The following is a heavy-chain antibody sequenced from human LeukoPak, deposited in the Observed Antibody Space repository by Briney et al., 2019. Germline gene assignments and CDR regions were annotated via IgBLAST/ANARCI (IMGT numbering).Heavy chain of an antibody. V-gene: IGHV4-59*01. J-gene: IGHJ4*02. CDR1: GGSISSYY. CDR3: ARDRAIRTRTDGSTWQY. Sequence: SETLSLTCTVSGGSISSYYWSWIRQPPGKGLEWIGYIYYSGSTNYNPSLKSRVTISVDTSKNQFSLKLSSVTAADTAVYYCARDRAIRTRTDGSTWQYWGQGTLATVSS. D-gene: IGHD3-10*01. CDR2: IYYSGST.